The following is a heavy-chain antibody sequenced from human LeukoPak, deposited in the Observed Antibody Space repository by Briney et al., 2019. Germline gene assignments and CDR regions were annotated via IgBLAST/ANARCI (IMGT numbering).Heavy chain of an antibody. CDR1: GFTFDDYG. Sequence: GGSLRLSCAASGFTFDDYGMSWVRQAPGKGLEWVASISSSSPYIYYTDSVKGRFTISRDNAKNSLYLQMNSLRAEDTAVYYCARDAYCTNGVCYKGFDYWGQGTLVTVSS. V-gene: IGHV3-21*01. CDR3: ARDAYCTNGVCYKGFDY. D-gene: IGHD2-8*01. J-gene: IGHJ4*02. CDR2: ISSSSPYI.